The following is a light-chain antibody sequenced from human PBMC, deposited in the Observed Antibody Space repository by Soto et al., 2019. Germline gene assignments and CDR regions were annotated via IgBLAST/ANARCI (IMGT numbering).Light chain of an antibody. V-gene: IGKV3-15*01. CDR2: GPS. Sequence: EIVMTQSPATLSVSPGERATLSCRASQSISSKLGWYQQRPGQAPRLLIYGPSTRDTGIPARFSGSASGTEFTPTIRSMQSQDSALYYCQQYNSWTPITYIQRTQLKIK. CDR1: QSISSK. J-gene: IGKJ5*01. CDR3: QQYNSWTPIT.